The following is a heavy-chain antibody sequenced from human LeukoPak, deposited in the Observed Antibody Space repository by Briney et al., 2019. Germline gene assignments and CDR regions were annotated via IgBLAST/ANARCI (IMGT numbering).Heavy chain of an antibody. V-gene: IGHV3-23*01. CDR2: ISGSGGST. Sequence: PGGSLRLSCAASGFTFSSYAMSWVRQAPGKGLEWVSAISGSGGSTYYADSVKGRFTISRDNSKNTLYLQMNSLKTEDTAVYYCTTDRSDYVLDPWGQGTLVTVSS. D-gene: IGHD3-16*01. CDR1: GFTFSSYA. J-gene: IGHJ5*02. CDR3: TTDRSDYVLDP.